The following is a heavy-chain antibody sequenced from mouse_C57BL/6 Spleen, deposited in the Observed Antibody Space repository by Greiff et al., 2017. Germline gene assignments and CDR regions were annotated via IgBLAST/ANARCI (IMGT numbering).Heavy chain of an antibody. V-gene: IGHV1-61*01. CDR1: GYTFTSYW. J-gene: IGHJ2*01. CDR2: IYPSDSET. CDR3: ARNYDYLYYFDY. D-gene: IGHD2-4*01. Sequence: QVQLQQPGAELVRPGSSVKLSCKASGYTFTSYWMDWVKQRPGQGLEWIGNIYPSDSETHYNQKFKDKATLTVDKSSSTAYMQLSSLTSEDSAVYYCARNYDYLYYFDYWGQGTTLTVSS.